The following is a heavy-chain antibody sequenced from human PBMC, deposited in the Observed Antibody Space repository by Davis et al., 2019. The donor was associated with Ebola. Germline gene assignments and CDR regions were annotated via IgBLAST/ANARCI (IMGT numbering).Heavy chain of an antibody. CDR1: GYTFTTYY. CDR2: IIPIFGTA. D-gene: IGHD3-16*01. Sequence: SVKVSCKASGYTFTTYYLHWVRQAPGQGLEWMGEIIPIFGTANYAQKFQGRVTITADESTSTAYMELSSLRSEDTAVYYCARGPTDPSGGWGQGTLVTVSS. CDR3: ARGPTDPSGG. V-gene: IGHV1-69*13. J-gene: IGHJ4*02.